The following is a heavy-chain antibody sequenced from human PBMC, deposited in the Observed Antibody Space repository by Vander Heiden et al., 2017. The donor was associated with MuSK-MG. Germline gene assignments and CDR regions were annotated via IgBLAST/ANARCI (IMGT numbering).Heavy chain of an antibody. CDR2: ISYDGSNK. D-gene: IGHD1-26*01. J-gene: IGHJ6*03. CDR1: GFTFSRYA. Sequence: QVPLVQSGGGVVQPGRSLSLSCAASGFTFSRYARAWVRQGPGKGLGGVAVISYDGSNKYYADSVKGRFTISRDNSKNTLYRQMNSLRAEDTAGYDCAQSGSYANGNYYYYMDVWGKGTTVTVSS. CDR3: AQSGSYANGNYYYYMDV. V-gene: IGHV3-30-3*01.